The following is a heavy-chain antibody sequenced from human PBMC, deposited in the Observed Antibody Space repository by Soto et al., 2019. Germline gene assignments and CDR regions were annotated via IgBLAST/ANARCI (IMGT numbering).Heavy chain of an antibody. CDR2: ISGSGGST. CDR1: GFTFSSYA. Sequence: PGGSLRLSCAASGFTFSSYAMSWVRQAPGKGLEWVSAISGSGGSTYYADSVKGRFTISRDNSKNTLYLQMNSLRAEDTAVYYCAKDPYSSSSYYYSYMDVWGKGTTVTVSS. J-gene: IGHJ6*03. D-gene: IGHD6-6*01. CDR3: AKDPYSSSSYYYSYMDV. V-gene: IGHV3-23*01.